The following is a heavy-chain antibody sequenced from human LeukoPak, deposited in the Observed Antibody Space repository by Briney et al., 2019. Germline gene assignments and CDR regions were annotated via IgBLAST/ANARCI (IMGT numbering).Heavy chain of an antibody. D-gene: IGHD2-2*01. CDR3: ARDLGVGFCSSTGCNNLNMDV. Sequence: GGSLRLSCAASGFLVSTNYMGWVRQAPGKGLEWVSVIYNGDNTYYADSVKGRFTISRDNPKNTLYLQMNSLRVEDTAVYYCARDLGVGFCSSTGCNNLNMDVWGSGTTVTVSS. CDR2: IYNGDNT. J-gene: IGHJ6*03. V-gene: IGHV3-53*01. CDR1: GFLVSTNY.